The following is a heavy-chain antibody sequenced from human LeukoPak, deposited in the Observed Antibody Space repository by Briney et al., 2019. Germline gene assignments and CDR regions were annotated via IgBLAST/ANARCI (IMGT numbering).Heavy chain of an antibody. CDR1: GFTFSSSA. J-gene: IGHJ4*02. CDR2: ISGSGDGT. D-gene: IGHD2-21*02. CDR3: AKRGDPYYFDY. V-gene: IGHV3-23*01. Sequence: GGSLRLSCAASGFTFSSSAMSWVRQAPGKGLEWVSVISGSGDGTYYADSVKGRFTISRDSSKNTLYLQLNSLRAEDTAVHHCAKRGDPYYFDYWGQGALVTVSA.